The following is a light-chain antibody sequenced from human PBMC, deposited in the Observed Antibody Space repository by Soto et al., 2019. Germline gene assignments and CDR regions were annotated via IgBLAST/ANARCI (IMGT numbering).Light chain of an antibody. Sequence: QSALTQPVSVSGSPGQWITISCTGSLSDVGAHYVVSWYQHLPSTAPKLLLYQITTRPSGISSRFSASKSGNTASLTISGLQADDEAYYYCSSYASTMSPYVFGGGTKVTVL. CDR2: QIT. V-gene: IGLV2-14*01. CDR3: SSYASTMSPYV. J-gene: IGLJ1*01. CDR1: LSDVGAHYV.